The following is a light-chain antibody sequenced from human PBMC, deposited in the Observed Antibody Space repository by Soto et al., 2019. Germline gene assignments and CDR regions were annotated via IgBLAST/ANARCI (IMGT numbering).Light chain of an antibody. CDR3: QQYGSSPTT. CDR1: PRVSSSY. J-gene: IGKJ1*01. CDR2: GAS. V-gene: IGKV3-20*01. Sequence: EIGVTQAPGTLSLSPGERATLSCRASPRVSSSYLAWYQQKPGQAPRLLIYGASSRATGIPDRFSGSGSGTDFTLTISRLEPEDFAVYYCQQYGSSPTTFGQGTKVEIK.